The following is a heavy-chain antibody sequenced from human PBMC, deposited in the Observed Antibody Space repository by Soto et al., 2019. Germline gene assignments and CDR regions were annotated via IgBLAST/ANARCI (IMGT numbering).Heavy chain of an antibody. J-gene: IGHJ1*01. V-gene: IGHV3-15*01. CDR2: IKSKNDGATI. CDR3: TAVPVRGLPSEC. D-gene: IGHD3-10*01. Sequence: EVQVVESGGGLVKPGGSLRLSCAASGFSFSDAWMNWVRQAPGKGLEWVGRIKSKNDGATIDYAAPVKGRFTISRDDSENTVYVQMNSLKTEDTAVYYCTAVPVRGLPSECWGRGTLVTVSS. CDR1: GFSFSDAW.